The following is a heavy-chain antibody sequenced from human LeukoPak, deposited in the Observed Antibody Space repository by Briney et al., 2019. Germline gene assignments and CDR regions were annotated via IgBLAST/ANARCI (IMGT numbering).Heavy chain of an antibody. D-gene: IGHD2-15*01. CDR2: ISGSGGST. CDR1: GFTFSSYA. J-gene: IGHJ4*02. CDR3: AKWGRGYCSGGSCYEQGATDY. Sequence: PGGSLRLSCAASGFTFSSYAMSWVRQAPGEGLEWVSAISGSGGSTYYADSVKGRFTISRDNSKNTLYLQMNSLRAEDTAVYYCAKWGRGYCSGGSCYEQGATDYWGQGTLVTVSS. V-gene: IGHV3-23*01.